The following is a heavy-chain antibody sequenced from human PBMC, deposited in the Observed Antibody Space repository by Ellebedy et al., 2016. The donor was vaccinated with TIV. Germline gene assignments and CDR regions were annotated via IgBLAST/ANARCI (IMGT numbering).Heavy chain of an antibody. J-gene: IGHJ4*02. CDR1: GYTFTSYF. Sequence: ASVKVSCKASGYTFTSYFIYWVRQAPGQGLEWMGVINPIGGSTTYAQKFQGRVAMTRDTSTSTVYMELSSLRSEDTAVYYCVRDLSTADYRDNWGQGTLVTVSS. D-gene: IGHD4-11*01. CDR2: INPIGGST. V-gene: IGHV1-46*01. CDR3: VRDLSTADYRDN.